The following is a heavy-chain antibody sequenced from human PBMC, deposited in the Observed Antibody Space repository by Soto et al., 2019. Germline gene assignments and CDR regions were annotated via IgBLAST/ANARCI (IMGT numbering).Heavy chain of an antibody. CDR2: INHSGST. V-gene: IGHV4-34*01. CDR1: GGSFSGYY. Sequence: SETLSLTCAVYGGSFSGYYWSWIRQPPGKGLEWIGEINHSGSTNYNPSLKSRVTISVDTSKNQFSLKLSSVTAADTAVYYCARGVGADTIDYWGQGTLVTVSS. D-gene: IGHD1-26*01. J-gene: IGHJ4*02. CDR3: ARGVGADTIDY.